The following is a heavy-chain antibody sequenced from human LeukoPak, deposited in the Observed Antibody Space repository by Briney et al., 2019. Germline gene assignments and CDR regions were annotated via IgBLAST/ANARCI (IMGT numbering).Heavy chain of an antibody. CDR1: GGSIGSDDYY. CDR2: IYYSGST. CDR3: ARGVERIFGVVNWFDP. D-gene: IGHD3-3*01. V-gene: IGHV4-30-4*01. Sequence: PSQTLSLTCTVSGGSIGSDDYYWCWIRQPPGKGLEWIGCIYYSGSTYYNPSLKSRVTISVDTSKNQFSLKLNSVTAADTAVYYCARGVERIFGVVNWFDPWGQGTPVTVSS. J-gene: IGHJ5*02.